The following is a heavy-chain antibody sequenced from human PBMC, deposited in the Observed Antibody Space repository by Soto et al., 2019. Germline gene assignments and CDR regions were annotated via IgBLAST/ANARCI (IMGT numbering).Heavy chain of an antibody. D-gene: IGHD2-15*01. J-gene: IGHJ4*02. CDR3: ARSSIVPVDYFDF. CDR1: CDSLNNHY. Sequence: SETLSLTCSVSCDSLNNHYWTWIRQPPGKGLEWIGNIYDSGSTNYSPALKSRVSMSVDTSKNLFSLKMNSVTAADTAVYYCARSSIVPVDYFDFWGQGTVVTVSS. CDR2: IYDSGST. V-gene: IGHV4-59*11.